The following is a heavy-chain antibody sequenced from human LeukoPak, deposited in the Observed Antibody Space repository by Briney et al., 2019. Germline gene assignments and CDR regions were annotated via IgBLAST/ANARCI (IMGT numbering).Heavy chain of an antibody. J-gene: IGHJ4*02. V-gene: IGHV3-7*03. CDR1: GFTFSSYW. CDR2: IKQDGSEK. D-gene: IGHD2-2*01. CDR3: ARDLGYCSSISCLYGGVFDY. Sequence: GGSLRLSCAASGFTFSSYWMSWVRQAPGKGLEWVANIKQDGSEKYYVDSVKGRFTISRDNAKNSLYLQMNSLRAEDTAVYYCARDLGYCSSISCLYGGVFDYWGQGTLVTVSS.